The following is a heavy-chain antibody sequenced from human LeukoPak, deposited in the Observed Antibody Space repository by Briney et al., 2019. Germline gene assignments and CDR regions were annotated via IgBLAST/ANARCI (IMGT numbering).Heavy chain of an antibody. D-gene: IGHD6-19*01. CDR2: IIPIFGTA. V-gene: IGHV1-69*01. CDR3: ARGGRSGWSLLLDY. J-gene: IGHJ4*02. CDR1: GGTFSSYA. Sequence: SVKVSCKASGGTFSSYAISWVRQAPRQGLEWLGGIIPIFGTANYAQKFQGRVTITADESTSTAYMELSSLRSEDTAVYYCARGGRSGWSLLLDYWGQGTLVTVSS.